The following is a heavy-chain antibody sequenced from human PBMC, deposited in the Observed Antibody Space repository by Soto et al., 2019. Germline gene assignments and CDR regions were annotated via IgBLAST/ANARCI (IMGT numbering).Heavy chain of an antibody. CDR2: ISGSGGST. J-gene: IGHJ4*02. Sequence: GGSLRLSCAASGFPFSSYAMSWVRQAPGKGLEWVSAISGSGGSTYYADSVKGRFTISRDNSKNTLYLQMNSLRAEDTAVYYCAKDDYSNYGGGVDYWGQGTLVTVSS. D-gene: IGHD4-4*01. CDR1: GFPFSSYA. V-gene: IGHV3-23*01. CDR3: AKDDYSNYGGGVDY.